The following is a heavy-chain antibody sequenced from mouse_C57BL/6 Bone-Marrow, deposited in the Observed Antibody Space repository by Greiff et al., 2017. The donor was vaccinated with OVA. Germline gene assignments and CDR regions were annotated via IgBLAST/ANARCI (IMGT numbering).Heavy chain of an antibody. CDR3: ASEGALLWYRFDY. V-gene: IGHV1-59*01. Sequence: VQLQQPGAELVRPGTSVKLSCKASGYTFTSSWMHWVKQRPGQGLEWIGVIDPSDSYTNYNQKFKGKATLTVDTSSSTAYMQLSSLTSEDSAVYYCASEGALLWYRFDYWGRGTTLTVSS. CDR1: GYTFTSSW. J-gene: IGHJ2*01. D-gene: IGHD2-1*01. CDR2: IDPSDSYT.